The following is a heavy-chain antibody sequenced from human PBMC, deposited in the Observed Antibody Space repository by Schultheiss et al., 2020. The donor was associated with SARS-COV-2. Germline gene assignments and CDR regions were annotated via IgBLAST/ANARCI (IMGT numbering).Heavy chain of an antibody. J-gene: IGHJ4*02. D-gene: IGHD3-22*01. CDR2: ISYEGSSK. CDR1: GFTFSSYA. CDR3: AREDVEDSSAYHPNY. V-gene: IGHV3-30*04. Sequence: RISCAASGFTFSSYAMLWVRQAPGKGLQWVAVISYEGSSKHYADSVKGRFTISRDNSKNTLYLQMNSLRPEDTAVYYCAREDVEDSSAYHPNYWGQGTLVTVSS.